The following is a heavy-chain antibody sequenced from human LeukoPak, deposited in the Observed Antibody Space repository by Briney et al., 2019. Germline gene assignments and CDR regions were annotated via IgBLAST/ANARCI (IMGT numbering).Heavy chain of an antibody. D-gene: IGHD2-2*01. V-gene: IGHV5-10-1*01. CDR2: IDPSDSYT. Sequence: GEFLRISCKGSGYSFTSYWISWVRQMPGKGLEWMGRIDPSDSYTNYSPSFQGHVTISADKSISTAYLQWSSLRASDTAMYYCARHVEYCSSTSCYRHNAFDIWGQGTMVTVSS. CDR1: GYSFTSYW. J-gene: IGHJ3*02. CDR3: ARHVEYCSSTSCYRHNAFDI.